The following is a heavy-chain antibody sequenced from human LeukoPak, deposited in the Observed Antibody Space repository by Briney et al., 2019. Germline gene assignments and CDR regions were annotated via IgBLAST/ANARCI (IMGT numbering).Heavy chain of an antibody. CDR1: GGSFSGYY. J-gene: IGHJ4*02. V-gene: IGHV4-34*01. CDR3: AIYCSSTSCYRDIHDY. CDR2: INHSGST. D-gene: IGHD2-2*01. Sequence: KPSETLSLTCAVYGGSFSGYYWSWIRQPPGKGLEWVGEINHSGSTNYNPSLKSRVTISVDTSKYQFSLKLSSVTAADTAVYYCAIYCSSTSCYRDIHDYWGQGTLVTLSS.